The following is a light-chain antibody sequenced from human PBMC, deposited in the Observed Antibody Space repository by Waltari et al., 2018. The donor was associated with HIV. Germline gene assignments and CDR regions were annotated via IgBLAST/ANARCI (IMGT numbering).Light chain of an antibody. V-gene: IGLV4-69*01. J-gene: IGLJ3*02. CDR1: SGHSTYG. CDR2: VNRDGSH. CDR3: QAWGPGIGV. Sequence: QLVLTQSPSASASLRASVKLPCTLSSGHSTYGIAWHQQQPEKGPQYWIKVNRDGSHTKGDGIPDRFLGSSAWAERSLSGSRLQDEDEDVYYCQAWGPGIGVFGRGTKLTVL.